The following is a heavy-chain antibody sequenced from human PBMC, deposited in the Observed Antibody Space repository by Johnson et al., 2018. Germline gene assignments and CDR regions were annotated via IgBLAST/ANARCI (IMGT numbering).Heavy chain of an antibody. J-gene: IGHJ6*03. CDR1: GFTFRLYG. D-gene: IGHD1-26*01. CDR2: ISKDGSNK. V-gene: IGHV3-30*03. CDR3: ARWGGVLYYYIDV. Sequence: QVQLVQSGGGVVQPGKSLRLSCAASGFTFRLYGMHWVRQTPGKGLDWVAVISKDGSNKYYADSVKGRFTISRDDSKNLLYLQMNSLRPEDTAVYYCARWGGVLYYYIDVWGKGATVTVSS.